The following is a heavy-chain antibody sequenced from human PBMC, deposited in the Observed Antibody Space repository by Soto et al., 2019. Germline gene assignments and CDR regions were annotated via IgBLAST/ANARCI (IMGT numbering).Heavy chain of an antibody. V-gene: IGHV4-34*01. CDR1: GGSFSGYY. Sequence: SETLSLTCAVYGGSFSGYYWSWIRQPPGKGLEWIGEINHSGSTNYNPSLKSRVTISVDTSKNQFSLKLSSVTAADTAVYYCARGLRYIVAKIYYYGMDVWGQGTTVTVSS. D-gene: IGHD5-12*01. J-gene: IGHJ6*02. CDR2: INHSGST. CDR3: ARGLRYIVAKIYYYGMDV.